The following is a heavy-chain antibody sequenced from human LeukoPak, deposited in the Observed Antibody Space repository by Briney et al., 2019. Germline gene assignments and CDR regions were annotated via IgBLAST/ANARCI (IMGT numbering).Heavy chain of an antibody. CDR2: ISYSGST. CDR3: VRGGIVGTTARIPLFDY. V-gene: IGHV4-59*01. Sequence: SETLSLTCTVSGGSISSYYWSWVRQPPGKGLEWIGSISYSGSTNYNPSLKSRVTMTVDTSKNQFSLKLSSVTAADTAVYYCVRGGIVGTTARIPLFDYWGQGTLVTVSS. D-gene: IGHD1-26*01. J-gene: IGHJ4*02. CDR1: GGSISSYY.